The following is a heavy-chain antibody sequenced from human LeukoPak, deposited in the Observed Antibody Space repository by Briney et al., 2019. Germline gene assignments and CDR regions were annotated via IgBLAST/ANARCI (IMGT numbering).Heavy chain of an antibody. CDR3: AKGTERYREVSSFDS. J-gene: IGHJ4*02. CDR2: ISGRGDGT. Sequence: GGSLRLSCAASGFTFNTYTMNWVRQAPGKGLEWVSAISGRGDGTYYADFVKGRFTISRDNSKNTLFLQTNSLRVEDTATYYCAKGTERYREVSSFDSWGRGTLVAVSS. CDR1: GFTFNTYT. V-gene: IGHV3-23*01. D-gene: IGHD3-10*01.